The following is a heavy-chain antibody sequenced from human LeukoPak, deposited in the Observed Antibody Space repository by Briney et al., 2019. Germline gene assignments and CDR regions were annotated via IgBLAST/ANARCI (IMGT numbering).Heavy chain of an antibody. Sequence: PSETLSLTCTVSGVSVSGGNYYWSWIRQPPGKGLEWIGYVYKSGGTNYNPSLKGRVTISVDTSKNQFSLKLSSVTTADTAVYYCARISLTMRDAFDIWGQGTTVTVST. CDR1: GVSVSGGNYY. J-gene: IGHJ3*02. D-gene: IGHD4/OR15-4a*01. V-gene: IGHV4-61*01. CDR2: VYKSGGT. CDR3: ARISLTMRDAFDI.